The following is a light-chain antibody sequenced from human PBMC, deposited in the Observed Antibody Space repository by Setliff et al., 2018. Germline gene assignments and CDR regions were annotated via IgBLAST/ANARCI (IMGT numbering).Light chain of an antibody. J-gene: IGLJ1*01. V-gene: IGLV2-18*02. CDR1: SSDVGAYKS. CDR3: CSYAGSGTYV. Sequence: QSVLTQPPSVSGSPGQSVTISCTGTSSDVGAYKSVSWYQQSPGTAPRLMIYEVNNRPSGVPDRFSGSKSGNTASLTISGLQAEDESDYYCCSYAGSGTYVFGIGTKV. CDR2: EVN.